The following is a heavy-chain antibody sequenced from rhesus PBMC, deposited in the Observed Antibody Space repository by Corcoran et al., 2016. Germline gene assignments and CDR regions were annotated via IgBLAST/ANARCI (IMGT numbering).Heavy chain of an antibody. D-gene: IGHD1-44*02. CDR1: GFTFSNYW. CDR2: SNSGEGST. Sequence: EVQLVESGGGLAKPGGSLRLSCAASGFTFSNYWMNWVRQTPGKGLEGISTSNSGEGSTYYANYVKGRLTISRDNSKNTLSLQMNSLRAEDTAVYYCAKGDGYSPFDYWGQGVLVTVSS. V-gene: IGHV3S42*01. CDR3: AKGDGYSPFDY. J-gene: IGHJ4*01.